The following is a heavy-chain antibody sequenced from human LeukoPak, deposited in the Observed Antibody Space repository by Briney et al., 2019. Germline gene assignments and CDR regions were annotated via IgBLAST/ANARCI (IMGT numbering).Heavy chain of an antibody. CDR1: GYTFTGYY. V-gene: IGHV1-2*02. CDR3: ARDRGGGVTIFGVQLDY. Sequence: GASVKVSCKASGYTFTGYYMHWVRQAPGQGLEWMGWINPNSGGTNYAQKFQGRVTMTRDTSISTAYMELSRLRSDDTTVYYCARDRGGGVTIFGVQLDYWGQGTLVTVSS. J-gene: IGHJ4*02. CDR2: INPNSGGT. D-gene: IGHD3-3*01.